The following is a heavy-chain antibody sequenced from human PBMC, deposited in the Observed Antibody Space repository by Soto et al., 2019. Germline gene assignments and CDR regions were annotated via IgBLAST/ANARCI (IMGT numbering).Heavy chain of an antibody. CDR1: GFTFNNYG. CDR3: AKDQGIAASHGID. D-gene: IGHD6-13*01. J-gene: IGHJ3*01. Sequence: QVQLVESGGGVVQPGRSLRLSCAASGFTFNNYGMHWVRQAPGKGLEWGAAISNDGRDKYNRDSVKGRLTISRDNSKNTVYLQMNSLRADDTAVYYCAKDQGIAASHGIDWGQGTMVTVSS. CDR2: ISNDGRDK. V-gene: IGHV3-30*18.